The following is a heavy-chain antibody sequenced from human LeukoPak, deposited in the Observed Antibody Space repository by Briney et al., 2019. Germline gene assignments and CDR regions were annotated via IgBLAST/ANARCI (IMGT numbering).Heavy chain of an antibody. V-gene: IGHV1-8*01. D-gene: IGHD6-19*01. CDR1: GYTFTSYD. J-gene: IGHJ1*01. CDR2: MNPNSGNT. CDR3: ARAGIAVAGQAEYFQH. Sequence: ASVKVSCKASGYTFTSYDINWVRQATGQGLEWIGWMNPNSGNTGYAQKFQGRVTMTRNTSISTAYMELSSLRSEDTAVYYCARAGIAVAGQAEYFQHWGQGTLATVSS.